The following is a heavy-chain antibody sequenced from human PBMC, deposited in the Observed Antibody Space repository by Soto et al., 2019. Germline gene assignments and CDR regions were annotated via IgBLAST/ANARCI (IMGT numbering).Heavy chain of an antibody. J-gene: IGHJ4*02. CDR2: IIPIFGTA. V-gene: IGHV1-69*06. D-gene: IGHD5-12*01. CDR3: ARVPLRGYSGHDSSSPDFDY. CDR1: GGTFSSYA. Sequence: SVKVSCKASGGTFSSYAISWVRQAPGQGLEWMGGIIPIFGTANYAQKFQGRVTITADKSTSTAYMELSSLRSGDTAVYYCARVPLRGYSGHDSSSPDFDYWGQGTLVTVYS.